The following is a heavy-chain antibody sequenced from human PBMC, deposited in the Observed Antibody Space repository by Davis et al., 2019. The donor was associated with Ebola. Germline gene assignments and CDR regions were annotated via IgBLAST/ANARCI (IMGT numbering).Heavy chain of an antibody. J-gene: IGHJ5*02. D-gene: IGHD1-26*01. CDR1: GFTFSTYP. V-gene: IGHV3-23*01. Sequence: GESLKISCAASGFTFSTYPMSWVRQAPGKELEWVSAISPSGGSTYFADSVKGRFTISRDNSKNMVYLQMNSLRAEDAAVYYCARVCSGSYCFGNWGQGTLVTVSS. CDR3: ARVCSGSYCFGN. CDR2: ISPSGGST.